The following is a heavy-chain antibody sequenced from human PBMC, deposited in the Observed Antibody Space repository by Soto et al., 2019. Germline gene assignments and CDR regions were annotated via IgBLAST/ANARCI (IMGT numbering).Heavy chain of an antibody. CDR2: ISSSSSTI. J-gene: IGHJ4*02. D-gene: IGHD3-3*01. Sequence: PGGSLRLSCAASGFTFSDYYMSWIRQAPGKGLEWVSYISSSSSTIYYADSVKGRFTISRDNSKNTLYLQMNSLRTEDTAVYYCARALDFWSAYFDYWGQGSLVTVSS. V-gene: IGHV3-11*04. CDR1: GFTFSDYY. CDR3: ARALDFWSAYFDY.